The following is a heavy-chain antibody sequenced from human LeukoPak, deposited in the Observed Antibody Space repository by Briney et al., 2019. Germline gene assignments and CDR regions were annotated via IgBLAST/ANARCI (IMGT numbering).Heavy chain of an antibody. Sequence: GGSLRLSCAASEFTLHDYGMGWVRQAPGKGLEWVSGINWNGVSTGYADSVKGRFTISRDNSKNTLYLQMNSLRAEDTAVYYCANARPTVTTYGGQGTLVTVSS. CDR2: INWNGVST. CDR1: EFTLHDYG. CDR3: ANARPTVTTY. J-gene: IGHJ4*02. D-gene: IGHD4-17*01. V-gene: IGHV3-20*04.